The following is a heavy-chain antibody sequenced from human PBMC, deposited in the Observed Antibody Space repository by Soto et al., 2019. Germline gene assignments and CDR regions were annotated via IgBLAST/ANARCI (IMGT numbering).Heavy chain of an antibody. J-gene: IGHJ6*02. V-gene: IGHV3-53*01. CDR1: GFTVSIRY. CDR3: ARVLYSGYDYYYFRMDV. D-gene: IGHD5-12*01. CDR2: IYSGGST. Sequence: EVQLVESGGGLIQPGGSLRLSCAASGFTVSIRYMTWVRQAPGKGLEWVSVIYSGGSTYYADSVKGRFTISRDNSKNTLQLHMTSRGAEDTAGYYCARVLYSGYDYYYFRMDVWGQGTKVTVSS.